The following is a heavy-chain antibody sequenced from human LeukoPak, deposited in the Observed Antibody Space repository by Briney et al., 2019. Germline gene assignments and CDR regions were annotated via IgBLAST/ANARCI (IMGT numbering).Heavy chain of an antibody. CDR3: AMSLIAAAGNVRLDY. Sequence: GGSLRLSCAASGFTFSSYGMHWVRQAPGKGLEWVAFIRYDGSNKYYADSVKGRFTISRDNSKNTLYLQMNSLRAGDTAVYYCAMSLIAAAGNVRLDYWGQGTLVTVSS. CDR1: GFTFSSYG. J-gene: IGHJ4*02. V-gene: IGHV3-30*02. CDR2: IRYDGSNK. D-gene: IGHD6-13*01.